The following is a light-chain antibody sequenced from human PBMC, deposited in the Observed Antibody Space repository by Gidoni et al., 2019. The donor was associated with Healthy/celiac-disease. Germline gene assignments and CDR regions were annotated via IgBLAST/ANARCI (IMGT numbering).Light chain of an antibody. CDR1: QSISSY. Sequence: DIQMTQSPSSLYASVVDRVTITCRASQSISSYLNWYQQKPGKAPKLLIYGASSLQSGVPSRFSGSGSGTDFTLTISSLQPEDFATYYCQQSYSTPRTFGQGTKVEIK. CDR2: GAS. J-gene: IGKJ1*01. CDR3: QQSYSTPRT. V-gene: IGKV1-39*01.